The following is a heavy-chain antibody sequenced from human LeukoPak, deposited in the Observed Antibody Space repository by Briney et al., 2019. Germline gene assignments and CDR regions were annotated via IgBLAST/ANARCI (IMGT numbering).Heavy chain of an antibody. CDR2: IYYSGST. Sequence: PSETLSLTCTVSGGSVSSGSYYWSWIRQPPGKGLEWIGYIYYSGSTNYNPSLKSRVTISVDTSKNQFPLKLSSVTAADTAVYYCAREPYGPTNWFDPWGQGTLVTVSS. J-gene: IGHJ5*02. D-gene: IGHD4-17*01. CDR3: AREPYGPTNWFDP. V-gene: IGHV4-61*01. CDR1: GGSVSSGSYY.